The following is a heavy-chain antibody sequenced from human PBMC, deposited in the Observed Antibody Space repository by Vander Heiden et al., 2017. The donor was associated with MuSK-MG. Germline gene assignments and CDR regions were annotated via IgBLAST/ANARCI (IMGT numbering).Heavy chain of an antibody. CDR3: ARDRGVPGWFDY. CDR2: IGSSGSTI. V-gene: IGHV3-11*01. Sequence: QVQLVESGGGLVKPGWSLRLSCAASGFPCSDYYMSWSRQAPGKGLEWVSYIGSSGSTIYYADSVKGRFTISRDNAKNSLYLQMNSLRAEDTAVYYCARDRGVPGWFDYWGQGTLVTVSS. J-gene: IGHJ4*02. D-gene: IGHD2-15*01. CDR1: GFPCSDYY.